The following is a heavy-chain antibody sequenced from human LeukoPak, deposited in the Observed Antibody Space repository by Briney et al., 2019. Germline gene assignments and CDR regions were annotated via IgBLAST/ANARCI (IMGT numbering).Heavy chain of an antibody. J-gene: IGHJ4*02. D-gene: IGHD3-10*01. CDR3: ARGSGVRGVFDY. CDR2: ISSSSSTI. V-gene: IGHV3-48*01. Sequence: PGGSLRLSCAASGFTFSSYSMNWVRQAPGKGLEWGSYISSSSSTIYYADSVKGRFTISRDNTKNSLYLQMHSLRAEDTAVYYCARGSGVRGVFDYWGQGTLVTVSS. CDR1: GFTFSSYS.